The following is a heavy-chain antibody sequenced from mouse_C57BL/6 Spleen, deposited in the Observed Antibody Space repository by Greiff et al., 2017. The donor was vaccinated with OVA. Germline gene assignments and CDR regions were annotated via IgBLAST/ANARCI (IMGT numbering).Heavy chain of an antibody. CDR3: ARGYSNYLYAMDY. D-gene: IGHD2-5*01. Sequence: EVKLVESGGGLVKPGGSLKLSCAASGFTFSSYAMSWVRQTPEKRLEWVATISDGGSYTYYPDNVKGRFTISRDKAKNNLYLQMSHLKSEDTAMYYCARGYSNYLYAMDYWGQGTSVTVAS. CDR1: GFTFSSYA. V-gene: IGHV5-4*03. CDR2: ISDGGSYT. J-gene: IGHJ4*01.